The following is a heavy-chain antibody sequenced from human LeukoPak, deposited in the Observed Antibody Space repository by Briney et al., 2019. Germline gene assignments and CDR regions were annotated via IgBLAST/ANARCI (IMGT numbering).Heavy chain of an antibody. D-gene: IGHD3-9*01. CDR2: ISAYNGNT. CDR1: GYTFTSYG. Sequence: ASVKVSCKASGYTFTSYGISWVRQAPGQGLKWMGWISAYNGNTNYAQKLQGRATMTTDTSTSTAYMELRSLRSDDTAVYYCARDHRGCDILTGYPMGGYWGQGTLVTVSS. J-gene: IGHJ4*02. CDR3: ARDHRGCDILTGYPMGGY. V-gene: IGHV1-18*01.